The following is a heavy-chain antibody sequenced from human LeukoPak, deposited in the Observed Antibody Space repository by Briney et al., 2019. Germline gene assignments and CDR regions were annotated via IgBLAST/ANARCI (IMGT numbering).Heavy chain of an antibody. J-gene: IGHJ5*01. CDR3: ARAPYSSSWRRWFDP. CDR1: GGSISSYY. CDR2: IYYSGST. D-gene: IGHD6-13*01. V-gene: IGHV4-59*01. Sequence: SETLSLTCTVSGGSISSYYWSWIRQPPGKGLEWIGYIYYSGSTNYNPSLKSRVTISVDTSKNQFSLKLSSVTAADTAVYYCARAPYSSSWRRWFDPWGQGTTVTVSS.